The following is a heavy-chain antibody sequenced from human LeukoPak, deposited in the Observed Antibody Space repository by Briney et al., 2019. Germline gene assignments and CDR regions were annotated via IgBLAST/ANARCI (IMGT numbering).Heavy chain of an antibody. CDR3: AKPRGGDSWAFDV. Sequence: GRSLRLSCAASGFTFSTYGMHWVRQAPGKGLEWVAGIPYDGRNKYYVDSVKGRFTISRDNSKNTLNLQMNSLRAEDTAVYYCAKPRGGDSWAFDVWGQGTMVTVSS. D-gene: IGHD2-21*02. CDR1: GFTFSTYG. CDR2: IPYDGRNK. V-gene: IGHV3-30*18. J-gene: IGHJ3*01.